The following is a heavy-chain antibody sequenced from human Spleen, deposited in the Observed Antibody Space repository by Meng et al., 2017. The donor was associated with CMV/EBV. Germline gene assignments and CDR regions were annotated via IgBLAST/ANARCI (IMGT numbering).Heavy chain of an antibody. CDR1: GFTFGDYA. D-gene: IGHD2-2*01. CDR2: IKRDGSEQ. Sequence: GGSLRLSCTASGFTFGDYAMSWVRQAPGKGLEWVANIKRDGSEQYYADSVKGRFTISKDFAKNSLYLQMNSLRAEDTAVYYCAKGGCSSTSCYQNPHVRYYYYGMDVWGQGTTVTVSS. CDR3: AKGGCSSTSCYQNPHVRYYYYGMDV. V-gene: IGHV3-7*03. J-gene: IGHJ6*02.